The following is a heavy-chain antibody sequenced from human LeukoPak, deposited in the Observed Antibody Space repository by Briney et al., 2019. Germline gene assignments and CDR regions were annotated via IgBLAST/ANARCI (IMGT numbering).Heavy chain of an antibody. CDR3: ARDIILDS. Sequence: ASVKVSCKTSGYTFADYYLTWVRQAPGQGFEWLGWINPKTGVTKYAQNLLGRVTMTSDTSINTAYMELSRLTSDDTALYFCARDIILDSWGQGTLVTVSS. D-gene: IGHD1-14*01. V-gene: IGHV1-2*02. CDR1: GYTFADYY. CDR2: INPKTGVT. J-gene: IGHJ5*01.